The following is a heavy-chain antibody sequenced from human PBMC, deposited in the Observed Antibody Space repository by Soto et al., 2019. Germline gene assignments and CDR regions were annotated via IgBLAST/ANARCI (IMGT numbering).Heavy chain of an antibody. CDR1: GGTFSSYT. D-gene: IGHD5-12*01. CDR2: IIPILGIA. Sequence: QVQLVQSGAEVKKPGSSVKVSCKASGGTFSSYTISWVRQAPGQGLEWMGRIIPILGIANYAQKFQGRVTITADKSTSTAYMELSSLRSEDTAVYYCVSIRRGGYDDLLDYWGQGTLVTVSS. J-gene: IGHJ4*02. V-gene: IGHV1-69*02. CDR3: VSIRRGGYDDLLDY.